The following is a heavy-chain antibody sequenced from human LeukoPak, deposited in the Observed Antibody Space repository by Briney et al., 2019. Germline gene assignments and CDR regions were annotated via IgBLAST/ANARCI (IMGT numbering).Heavy chain of an antibody. CDR1: GGSISSSSYY. D-gene: IGHD3-10*01. CDR2: IYYSGST. Sequence: SETLSLTCTVSGGSISSSSYYWGWIRQPPGKGLEWIGSIYYSGSTYYNPSLKSRVTISVDTSKNQFSLKLSSVTAADTAVYYCAKHGGSRQGYFDYWGQGTLVTVSS. CDR3: AKHGGSRQGYFDY. J-gene: IGHJ4*02. V-gene: IGHV4-39*01.